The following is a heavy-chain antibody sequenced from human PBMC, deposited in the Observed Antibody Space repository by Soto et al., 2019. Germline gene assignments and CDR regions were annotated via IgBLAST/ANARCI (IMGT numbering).Heavy chain of an antibody. J-gene: IGHJ3*01. V-gene: IGHV1-2*02. D-gene: IGHD1-7*01. CDR3: ARERHLNSACGALAL. CDR2: MNPNSAGS. Sequence: QVHLVQSGAEVKKPGASVKVSCMASGYNFIAQNIHGVRQAPGLGLEWMGKMNPNSAGSDYAQELQARDTVTSDTSISTVYMGLTSLNSDDTAVYYCARERHLNSACGALALWGQGTMVIVSS. CDR1: GYNFIAQN.